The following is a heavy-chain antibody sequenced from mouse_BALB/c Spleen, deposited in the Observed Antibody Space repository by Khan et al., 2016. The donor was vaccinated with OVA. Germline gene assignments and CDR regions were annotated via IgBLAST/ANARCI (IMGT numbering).Heavy chain of an antibody. CDR2: LWSDGST. CDR3: ARQPYYHYNIMDY. J-gene: IGHJ4*01. V-gene: IGHV2-6-1*01. D-gene: IGHD2-10*01. Sequence: QVQLKESGPGLAAPSQSLSITCTIPGFSLTNYGLPWVRQPPGKVLEWLVLLWSDGSTNFNSVLKSRLTVTKDNSQSQVFLKMNSLQTDDTAIYFCARQPYYHYNIMDYWGQGTSVTVSS. CDR1: GFSLTNYG.